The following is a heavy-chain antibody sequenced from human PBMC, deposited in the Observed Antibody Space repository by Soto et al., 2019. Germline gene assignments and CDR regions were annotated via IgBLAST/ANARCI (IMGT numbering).Heavy chain of an antibody. CDR3: ARGGDIQLWLAFDF. D-gene: IGHD5-18*01. CDR2: ISDSGNT. V-gene: IGHV4-59*07. CDR1: GASISDYY. J-gene: IGHJ4*02. Sequence: QVQLQESGPGLVKPSDTLSLTCSVSGASISDYYWSWIRQTPGKGLEWIGYISDSGNTNYNPSLRSRLTISLATSKNRFSLQLTSVTAADTAIYYCARGGDIQLWLAFDFWGPGALVSVSS.